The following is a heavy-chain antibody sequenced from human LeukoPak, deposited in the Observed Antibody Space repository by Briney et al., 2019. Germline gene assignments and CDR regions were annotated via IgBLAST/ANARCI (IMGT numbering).Heavy chain of an antibody. V-gene: IGHV3-23*01. J-gene: IGHJ4*02. Sequence: GGSLRLSCAASGFTFSSYAMSWVRQAPGKGLEWVSAIGGSGANTYYADSAKGRFTISRDNSKNMLFLQMSSLRAEDTAVYYCAKDWTHGVQGARGDYWGQGTLVTVSS. CDR1: GFTFSSYA. D-gene: IGHD3-10*01. CDR2: IGGSGANT. CDR3: AKDWTHGVQGARGDY.